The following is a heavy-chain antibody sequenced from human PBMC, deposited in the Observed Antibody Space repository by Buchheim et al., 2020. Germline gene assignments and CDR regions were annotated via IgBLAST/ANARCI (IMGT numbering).Heavy chain of an antibody. Sequence: QVQLVESGGGVVQPGRSLRLSCAASGFTFSSYGMHWVRQAPGKGLEWVAVIWYDGSNKYYADSVQGRFTISRDNSKNTLYLQMNPLRAEDTAVYYCARARQTNYYDSSGYSFYFDYWGQGTL. D-gene: IGHD3-22*01. J-gene: IGHJ4*02. CDR1: GFTFSSYG. CDR2: IWYDGSNK. CDR3: ARARQTNYYDSSGYSFYFDY. V-gene: IGHV3-33*01.